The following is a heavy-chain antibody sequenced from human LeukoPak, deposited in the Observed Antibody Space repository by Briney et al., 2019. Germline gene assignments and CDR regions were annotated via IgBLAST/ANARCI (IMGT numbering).Heavy chain of an antibody. CDR3: AKMAVENYYDSSDYSNYYMDA. V-gene: IGHV3-43*01. Sequence: GGSLRLSCAASGFNFDDYTMHCLRQPPGKGLQWVSLISWDGGTIYYADSVKGRFTISRDNSKEVLYLQMDSLTTDDTALYYCAKMAVENYYDSSDYSNYYMDAWGKGTTVIVS. CDR2: ISWDGGTI. CDR1: GFNFDDYT. D-gene: IGHD3-22*01. J-gene: IGHJ6*03.